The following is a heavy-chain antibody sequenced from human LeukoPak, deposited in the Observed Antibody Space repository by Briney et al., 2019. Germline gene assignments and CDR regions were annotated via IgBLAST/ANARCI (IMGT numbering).Heavy chain of an antibody. Sequence: SETLSLTCTVSGGSISSGDYYWRWIRQPPGKGLEWIGYIYYSGSTYYNPFLKSRVTISVDTSKHQFSLKLSSVTAADTAVYYCASWYYYDSSGYYCWGQGTLVTVSS. CDR1: GGSISSGDYY. D-gene: IGHD3-22*01. CDR3: ASWYYYDSSGYYC. CDR2: IYYSGST. J-gene: IGHJ4*02. V-gene: IGHV4-30-4*01.